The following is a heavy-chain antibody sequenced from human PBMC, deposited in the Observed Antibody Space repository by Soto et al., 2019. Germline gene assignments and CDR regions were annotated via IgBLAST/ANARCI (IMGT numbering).Heavy chain of an antibody. CDR1: GGSFSGYY. V-gene: IGHV4-34*01. Sequence: QVQLQQWGAGLLKPSETLSLTCAVYGGSFSGYYWSWIRQPPGKGLEWIGEINHSGSTNYNPSLKSRVTISVDTSKNQFSLKLSSVTAADTAVYYCVSPVAVGTTVTTDAFDIWGQGTMVTVSS. D-gene: IGHD4-17*01. CDR2: INHSGST. J-gene: IGHJ3*02. CDR3: VSPVAVGTTVTTDAFDI.